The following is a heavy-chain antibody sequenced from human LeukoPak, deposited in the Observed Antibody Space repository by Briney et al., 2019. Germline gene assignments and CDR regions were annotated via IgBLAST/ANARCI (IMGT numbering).Heavy chain of an antibody. J-gene: IGHJ4*02. Sequence: SGGSLRLSCAASGFTFSSYWMHWVRQAPGKGLVWVSAISGSGGSTYYADSVKGRFTISRDNSKNTLYLQMNSLRAEDTAVYYCAKVPVVRGVPLYYFDYWGQGTLVTVSS. CDR1: GFTFSSYW. D-gene: IGHD3-10*01. V-gene: IGHV3-23*01. CDR2: ISGSGGST. CDR3: AKVPVVRGVPLYYFDY.